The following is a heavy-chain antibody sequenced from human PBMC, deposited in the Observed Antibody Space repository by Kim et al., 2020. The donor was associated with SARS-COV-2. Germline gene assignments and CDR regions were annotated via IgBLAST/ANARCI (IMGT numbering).Heavy chain of an antibody. D-gene: IGHD3-10*01. Sequence: YADSVKGRFTISRDNAKNSLYLQMNSLRAEDTALYYCAKVRRAGSGSFDYWGQGTLVTVSS. CDR3: AKVRRAGSGSFDY. J-gene: IGHJ4*02. V-gene: IGHV3-9*01.